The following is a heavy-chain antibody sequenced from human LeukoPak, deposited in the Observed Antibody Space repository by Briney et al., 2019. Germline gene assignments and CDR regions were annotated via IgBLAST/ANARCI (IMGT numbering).Heavy chain of an antibody. CDR1: GFTFSSYA. D-gene: IGHD5-18*01. V-gene: IGHV3-23*01. CDR3: AKARQLWYYYYYYMDV. Sequence: GGSLRLSXAASGFTFSSYAMSWVCQAPGKGLEWVSAISGSGGSTYYADSVKGRFTISRDNSKNTLYLQMNSLRAEDTAVYYCAKARQLWYYYYYYMDVWGKGTTVTVSS. J-gene: IGHJ6*03. CDR2: ISGSGGST.